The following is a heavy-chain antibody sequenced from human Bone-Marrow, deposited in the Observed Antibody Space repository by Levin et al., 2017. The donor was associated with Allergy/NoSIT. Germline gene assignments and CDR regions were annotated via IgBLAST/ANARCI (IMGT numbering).Heavy chain of an antibody. D-gene: IGHD1-1*01. V-gene: IGHV3-30-3*01. CDR3: ARGRAGMTR. Sequence: GESLKISCAASGFTFSTYAMHWVRQAPGKGLEWVAFISHDGGNSYYADSVEGRFTISRDNSKNTVYLQMNSLRVEDTAVFYCARGRAGMTRWGQGTLVTVSS. CDR1: GFTFSTYA. J-gene: IGHJ4*02. CDR2: ISHDGGNS.